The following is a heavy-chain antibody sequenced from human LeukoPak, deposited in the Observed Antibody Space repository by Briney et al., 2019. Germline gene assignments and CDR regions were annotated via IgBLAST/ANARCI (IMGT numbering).Heavy chain of an antibody. J-gene: IGHJ3*01. CDR2: ISKSCTTI. CDR3: AAENYYSTDAFDV. V-gene: IGHV3-48*03. Sequence: GGSLRLSCAASGFILANYELNWVRQAPGKGLELVAYISKSCTTIYYTASVRGRFTISRDYAKNSLYLQMNSLRAEDTAVYHCAAENYYSTDAFDVWGRGTMVTVSS. CDR1: GFILANYE. D-gene: IGHD3-3*01.